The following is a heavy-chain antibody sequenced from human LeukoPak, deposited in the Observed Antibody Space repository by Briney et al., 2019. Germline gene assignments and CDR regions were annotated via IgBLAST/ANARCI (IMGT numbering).Heavy chain of an antibody. V-gene: IGHV3-48*03. Sequence: GGSLSLSCAASGFNLNSYEMNWFRQAPGKGLEWVSYISGSGSTIYYADSVKGRFTISRDNAKNSLYLQMNSLRAEDTAVYYCARGPHSSGYYGHYFDYWGQGTLVTVSS. J-gene: IGHJ4*02. CDR2: ISGSGSTI. D-gene: IGHD3-22*01. CDR3: ARGPHSSGYYGHYFDY. CDR1: GFNLNSYE.